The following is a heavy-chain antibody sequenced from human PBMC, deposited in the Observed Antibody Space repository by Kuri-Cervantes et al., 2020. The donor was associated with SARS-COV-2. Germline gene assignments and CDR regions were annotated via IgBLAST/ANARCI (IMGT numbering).Heavy chain of an antibody. CDR1: GGSISSSSYY. CDR2: IYYSGST. V-gene: IGHV4-39*01. D-gene: IGHD3-3*01. Sequence: GSLRLSCTVSGGSISSSSYYWGWIRQPPGKGLEWIGSIYYSGSTYYNPSLKSRVTISVDTSKNQFSLKLSSVTAADTAVYYCARGPSTIFGVVINREHWSDPWGQGTLVTVSS. CDR3: ARGPSTIFGVVINREHWSDP. J-gene: IGHJ5*02.